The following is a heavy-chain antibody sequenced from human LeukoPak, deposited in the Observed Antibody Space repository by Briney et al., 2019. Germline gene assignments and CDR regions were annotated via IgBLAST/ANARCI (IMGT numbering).Heavy chain of an antibody. CDR3: TTQSIAPPILFDY. CDR2: IRSKAYGGTT. D-gene: IGHD6-6*01. J-gene: IGHJ4*02. CDR1: GFTFSSYG. Sequence: GGSLRLSCAASGFTFSSYGMHWVRQAPGKGLEWVGFIRSKAYGGTTEYAASVKGRFTISRDDSKSIAYLQMNSLKTEDTAVYYCTTQSIAPPILFDYWGQGTLVTVSS. V-gene: IGHV3-49*04.